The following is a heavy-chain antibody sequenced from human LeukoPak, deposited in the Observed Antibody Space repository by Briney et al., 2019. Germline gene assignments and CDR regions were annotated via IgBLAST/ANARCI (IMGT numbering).Heavy chain of an antibody. J-gene: IGHJ4*02. CDR3: AKATYSSGSTFDY. CDR2: ISSSSSYI. Sequence: GGSLRLSCAASGFTFSSYAMSWVRQAPGKGLEWVSSISSSSSYIYYADSVKGRFTISRDNAKNSLYLQMNSLRAEDTALYYCAKATYSSGSTFDYWGQGTLVTVSS. CDR1: GFTFSSYA. V-gene: IGHV3-21*04. D-gene: IGHD6-19*01.